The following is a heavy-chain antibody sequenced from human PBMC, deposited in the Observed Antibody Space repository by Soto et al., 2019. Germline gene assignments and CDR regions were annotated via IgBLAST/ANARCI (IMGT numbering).Heavy chain of an antibody. CDR2: INAGNGNT. CDR3: ARSIGVVTALDY. Sequence: QVQLVQSGAEEKKPGASVKVSCKASGYTFTSYAMHWVRQAPGQRLEWMGWINAGNGNTKYSQKFQGRVTITRATSVSTAYMELSSLRSEDTAVYYCARSIGVVTALDYWGQGTLVTVSS. V-gene: IGHV1-3*05. CDR1: GYTFTSYA. J-gene: IGHJ4*02. D-gene: IGHD2-21*02.